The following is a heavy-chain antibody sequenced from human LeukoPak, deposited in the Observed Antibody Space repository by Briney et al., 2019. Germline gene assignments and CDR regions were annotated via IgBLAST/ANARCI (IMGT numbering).Heavy chain of an antibody. D-gene: IGHD6-6*01. CDR3: ASHSSSPGPYYYYYGMDV. CDR2: INPSGGST. Sequence: ASVEVSCKASGYTFTSYYMHWVRQAPGQGLEWMGIINPSGGSTSYAQKFQGRVAMTRDTSTSTVCMELSSLRSEDTAVYYCASHSSSPGPYYYYYGMDVWGQGTTVTVSS. CDR1: GYTFTSYY. J-gene: IGHJ6*02. V-gene: IGHV1-46*01.